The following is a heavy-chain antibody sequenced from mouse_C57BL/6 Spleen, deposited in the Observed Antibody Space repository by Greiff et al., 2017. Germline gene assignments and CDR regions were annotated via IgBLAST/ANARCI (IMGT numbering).Heavy chain of an antibody. CDR1: GYTFTSYW. CDR2: IHPNSGST. V-gene: IGHV1-64*01. D-gene: IGHD1-1*01. CDR3: AREDYYGSSDY. J-gene: IGHJ2*01. Sequence: VKLQQPGAELVKPGASVKLSCKASGYTFTSYWMHWVKQRPGQGLEWIGMIHPNSGSTNYNEKFKSKATLTVDKSSITAYMQLSSLTSEDSAVYYCAREDYYGSSDYWGQGTTLTVSS.